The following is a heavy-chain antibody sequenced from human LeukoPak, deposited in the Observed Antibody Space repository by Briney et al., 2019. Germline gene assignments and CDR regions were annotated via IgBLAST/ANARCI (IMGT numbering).Heavy chain of an antibody. Sequence: GGSLRLSCAASGFTFSSYGMHWVRQAPGKGLEWVAVIWYDGSNKYYADSVKGRFTISRDNAKNSLYLQMNSLRAEDTALYYCAKDTRQGAFDIWGQGTMVTVSS. CDR1: GFTFSSYG. V-gene: IGHV3-33*03. CDR2: IWYDGSNK. CDR3: AKDTRQGAFDI. J-gene: IGHJ3*02.